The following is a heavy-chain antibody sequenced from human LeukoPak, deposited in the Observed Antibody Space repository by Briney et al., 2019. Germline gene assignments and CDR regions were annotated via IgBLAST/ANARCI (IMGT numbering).Heavy chain of an antibody. V-gene: IGHV3-30-3*01. Sequence: GGSLRLSCAASGFTFSSYAMHWVRQAPGKGLEWVAVISYDGSNKYYADSVKGRFTISRDNSKNTLYLQMNSLRAEDTAVYYCARDPLFGRLFDYWGQGTLVTVSS. J-gene: IGHJ4*02. D-gene: IGHD3-22*01. CDR2: ISYDGSNK. CDR3: ARDPLFGRLFDY. CDR1: GFTFSSYA.